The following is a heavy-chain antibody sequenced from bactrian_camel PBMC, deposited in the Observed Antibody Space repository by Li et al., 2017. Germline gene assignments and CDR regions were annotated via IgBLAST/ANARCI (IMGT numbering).Heavy chain of an antibody. V-gene: IGHV3S55*01. Sequence: HVQLVESGGGSVQAGGSLRLSCAFDAYTPANVRMAWFRQAPGKEREEIATIEDNGSTNIADSVKGRFFISRDNTKRTLYLQMNSLKPEDTAMYYCAASSTWYCLTTPTSSDFWGRGTQVTVS. D-gene: IGHD6*01. CDR2: IEDNGST. CDR1: AYTPANVR. CDR3: AASSTWYCLTTPTSSDF. J-gene: IGHJ4*01.